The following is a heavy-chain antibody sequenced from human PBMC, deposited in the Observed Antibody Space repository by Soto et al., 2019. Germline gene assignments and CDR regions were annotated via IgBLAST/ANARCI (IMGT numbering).Heavy chain of an antibody. D-gene: IGHD3-3*01. Sequence: SVKVSCKASGGTFSSYAISWVRQAPGQGLEWMGRIIPIFGTANYAQKYQGRVTITADESTSTAYMELSSLRSEDTAVYYCARGGYDFWRRTLWYFDLWGRGTLVTVSS. CDR2: IIPIFGTA. V-gene: IGHV1-69*13. CDR1: GGTFSSYA. J-gene: IGHJ2*01. CDR3: ARGGYDFWRRTLWYFDL.